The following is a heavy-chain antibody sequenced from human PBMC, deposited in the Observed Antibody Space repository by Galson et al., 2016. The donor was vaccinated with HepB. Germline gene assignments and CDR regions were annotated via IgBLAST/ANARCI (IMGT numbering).Heavy chain of an antibody. J-gene: IGHJ4*02. CDR1: GYTFTSYY. CDR2: INPSGGST. D-gene: IGHD1-26*01. V-gene: IGHV1-46*01. Sequence: SVKVSCKASGYTFTSYYMHWVRQAPGQGLEWMGVINPSGGSTSYAQNFQGRVTMTRDTSTSTVCMELSSLRSEDSAMYYCAREGATSIGGFGYWGQGTLVTVSS. CDR3: AREGATSIGGFGY.